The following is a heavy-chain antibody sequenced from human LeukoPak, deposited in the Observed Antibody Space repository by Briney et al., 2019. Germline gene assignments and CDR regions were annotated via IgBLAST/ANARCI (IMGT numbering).Heavy chain of an antibody. Sequence: SPTLSLTCTVSGGSISSGGYYWSWIRQHPGKGLEWIGYIYYSGSTYYNPSLKSRVTISVDTSKNQFSLKLSSGTAADTAVYYCARDVVVGYCSSTSCPRHYYYGMDVWGQGATVTVSS. V-gene: IGHV4-31*03. CDR2: IYYSGST. J-gene: IGHJ6*02. CDR3: ARDVVVGYCSSTSCPRHYYYGMDV. CDR1: GGSISSGGYY. D-gene: IGHD2-2*01.